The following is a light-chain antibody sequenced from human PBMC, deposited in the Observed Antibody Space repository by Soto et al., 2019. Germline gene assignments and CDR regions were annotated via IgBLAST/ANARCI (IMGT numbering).Light chain of an antibody. V-gene: IGLV2-23*01. CDR1: SNDVGGYNL. Sequence: QSALTQPASVSGSPGQSITISCAGTSNDVGGYNLVSWYLQHPGKAPKLMIYEGAKRPSGVSNRFSGSKSGNTASLTISGLQAEDEADYYCCSYAGNGTWVFGGGTQLTVL. J-gene: IGLJ7*01. CDR2: EGA. CDR3: CSYAGNGTWV.